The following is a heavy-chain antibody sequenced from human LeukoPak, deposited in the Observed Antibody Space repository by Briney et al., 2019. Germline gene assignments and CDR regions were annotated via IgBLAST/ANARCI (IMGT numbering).Heavy chain of an antibody. Sequence: SETLSLTCTVSGGSIISSTYYWSWIRQPAGKGLEWIGRIYTSGSTNYNPSLKSRVTMSVDTSKNQFSLKLSSVTAADTAVYYCAREGNHYYGSGSYYKKYYFDYWGQGTLVTVSS. CDR2: IYTSGST. CDR3: AREGNHYYGSGSYYKKYYFDY. CDR1: GGSIISSTYY. J-gene: IGHJ4*02. V-gene: IGHV4-61*02. D-gene: IGHD3-10*01.